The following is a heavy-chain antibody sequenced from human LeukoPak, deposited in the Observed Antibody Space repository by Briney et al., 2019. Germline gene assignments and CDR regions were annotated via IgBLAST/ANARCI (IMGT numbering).Heavy chain of an antibody. CDR3: ARNRNYRSIDEKVDYFDY. D-gene: IGHD6-6*01. J-gene: IGHJ4*02. CDR2: ISSSSSYT. CDR1: GFTFSDYY. Sequence: GGSLRLSCAASGFTFSDYYMSWIRQAPGKGVEGVSYISSSSSYTNYADSVKGRFTISRDNAKKSLYLQMNILRAEDTAVYYCARNRNYRSIDEKVDYFDYWGQGTLVTVSS. V-gene: IGHV3-11*03.